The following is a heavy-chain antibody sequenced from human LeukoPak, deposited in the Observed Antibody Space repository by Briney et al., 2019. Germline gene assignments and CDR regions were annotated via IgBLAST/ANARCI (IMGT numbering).Heavy chain of an antibody. V-gene: IGHV3-30*03. CDR1: GFTFSRHG. CDR2: IGDTGRAK. D-gene: IGHD2-2*01. Sequence: GVSLRLSCAASGFTFSRHGMHWVRQAPAKGLEWVAVIGDTGRAKYYADSVEGRFTAARDNSKNTPYLEMNSLRSAGTALYYCARAAAWGNWYSDLWGRGTLVTVSS. CDR3: ARAAAWGNWYSDL. J-gene: IGHJ2*01.